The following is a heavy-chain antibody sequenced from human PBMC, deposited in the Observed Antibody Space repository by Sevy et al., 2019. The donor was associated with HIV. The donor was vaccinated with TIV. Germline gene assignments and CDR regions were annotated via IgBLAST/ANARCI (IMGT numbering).Heavy chain of an antibody. D-gene: IGHD1-26*01. CDR3: AKIQVGATTGDAFDI. CDR2: ISGSGGST. V-gene: IGHV3-23*01. Sequence: GGSLRLSCAASGFTFSSYAMSWVRQAPGKGLEWVSAISGSGGSTYYADSVKGRFTISRDNSKNTLYLQMNSRRAEDTAVYYCAKIQVGATTGDAFDIWGQGTMVTVSS. J-gene: IGHJ3*02. CDR1: GFTFSSYA.